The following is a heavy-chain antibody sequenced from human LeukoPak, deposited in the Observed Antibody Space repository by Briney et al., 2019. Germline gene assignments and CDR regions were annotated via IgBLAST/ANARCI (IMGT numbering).Heavy chain of an antibody. Sequence: SETLSLTCTVSGYSISSGYYWGWIRQPPGKGLEWIGSIYRGGNTYYNPSLRSRLTLSIDTSKNQFSLKLSSVTAADTAVYYCARDYYESIFDYWGQGTLVTVSS. D-gene: IGHD3-22*01. CDR3: ARDYYESIFDY. V-gene: IGHV4-38-2*02. J-gene: IGHJ4*02. CDR1: GYSISSGYY. CDR2: IYRGGNT.